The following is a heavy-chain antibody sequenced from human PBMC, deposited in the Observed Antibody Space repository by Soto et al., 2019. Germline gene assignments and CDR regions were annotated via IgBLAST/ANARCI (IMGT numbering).Heavy chain of an antibody. CDR1: GFTFSSYG. V-gene: IGHV3-30*18. J-gene: IGHJ5*02. CDR3: AKPRPRGFGALSDWFDP. D-gene: IGHD3-10*01. Sequence: HPWGSLRISCASSGFTFSSYGMGGVRQAPGKGLEWVAVISYDGSNKYYADSVKGRFTISRDNSKNTLYLQMNSLRAEDTAVYYCAKPRPRGFGALSDWFDPWGQGTLVTVSS. CDR2: ISYDGSNK.